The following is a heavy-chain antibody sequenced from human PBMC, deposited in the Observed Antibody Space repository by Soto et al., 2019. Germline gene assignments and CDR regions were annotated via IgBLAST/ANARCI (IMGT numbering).Heavy chain of an antibody. Sequence: QVQLVQSGAEMKNRGSSVRVSCKASGGSFRRNSISWVRQAPGQGPEWIGGIVPMYDTPVYSQKFQGRVTITADESTTTADMELLSLRSEATAVYFCATERGNRPVDGSDAFELCCPGTLVTVSS. V-gene: IGHV1-69*01. J-gene: IGHJ3*01. D-gene: IGHD6-19*01. CDR3: ATERGNRPVDGSDAFEL. CDR1: GGSFRRNS. CDR2: IVPMYDTP.